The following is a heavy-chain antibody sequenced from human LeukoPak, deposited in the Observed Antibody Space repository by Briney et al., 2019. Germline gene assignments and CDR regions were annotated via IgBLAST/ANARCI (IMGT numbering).Heavy chain of an antibody. D-gene: IGHD3-10*01. CDR2: IYNSGST. CDR1: GGSISSGDYY. V-gene: IGHV4-30-4*01. J-gene: IGHJ1*01. CDR3: ARGFYFGAHPQH. Sequence: SETLSLTCTVSGGSISSGDYYWSWIRQPPGKGLEWIGYIYNSGSTYYNPSLKSRVTMSVDTSKNQFSLKLSSVTAADTAVYYCARGFYFGAHPQHWGQGTLVTVSS.